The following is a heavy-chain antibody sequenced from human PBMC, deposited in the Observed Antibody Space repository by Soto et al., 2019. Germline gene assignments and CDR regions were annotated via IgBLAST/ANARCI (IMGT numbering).Heavy chain of an antibody. J-gene: IGHJ5*02. CDR3: ARSDGYNCNWRDT. D-gene: IGHD2-21*01. V-gene: IGHV1-8*01. CDR1: GYTFATYD. CDR2: MNANIGNT. Sequence: QVQLVQSGAEVKTPGASVKVSCKASGYTFATYDINWVRQAPGQGLEWMGCMNANIGNTGHEQNFQGRLTMTRDTALSIAHMELSSLRNEDTAVYYCARSDGYNCNWRDTWGQGTLVTVSA.